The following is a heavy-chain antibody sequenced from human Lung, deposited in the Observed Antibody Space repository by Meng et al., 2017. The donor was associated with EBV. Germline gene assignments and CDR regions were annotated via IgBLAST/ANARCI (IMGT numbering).Heavy chain of an antibody. Sequence: EVQLVEXXGGLVQPGXCLSVSXAVSGFTVSNFAMSGVLQAPGKGLEWVSAISGSGGRTYYADSVKGRFTISRDNSKNTLYLQMNSLRAEDTALYYCAKKNGNYAPLRDWFDPWGQGPLVTVSS. CDR1: GFTVSNFA. V-gene: IGHV3-23*04. CDR3: AKKNGNYAPLRDWFDP. D-gene: IGHD4-17*01. J-gene: IGHJ5*02. CDR2: ISGSGGRT.